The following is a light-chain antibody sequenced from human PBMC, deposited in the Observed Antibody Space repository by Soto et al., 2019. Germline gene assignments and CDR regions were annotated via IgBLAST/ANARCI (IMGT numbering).Light chain of an antibody. Sequence: QSVLTQPASVSGSPGQSITISCTGTSSDVGGYSYVSWYQQHPGKAPKLMIYEVSNRPSGVSNRFSGSKSGNTASLTISGLQAEDEADYHCSSYTSSSTLYVFGTGTKVTVL. CDR1: SSDVGGYSY. CDR3: SSYTSSSTLYV. V-gene: IGLV2-14*01. CDR2: EVS. J-gene: IGLJ1*01.